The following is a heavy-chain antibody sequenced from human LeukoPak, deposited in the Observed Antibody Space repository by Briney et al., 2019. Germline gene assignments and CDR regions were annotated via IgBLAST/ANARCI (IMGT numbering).Heavy chain of an antibody. J-gene: IGHJ3*02. V-gene: IGHV1-2*02. CDR1: GYTFTGYY. D-gene: IGHD6-13*01. CDR2: INPNSGGT. Sequence: ASVKVSCKASGYTFTGYYMHWVRQAPGQGLEWMGWINPNSGGTNYAQKFQGRVTMTRDTSSSTAYMELSRLRSDDTAVYYCARGSSWYLASPFDIWGQGTMVTVSS. CDR3: ARGSSWYLASPFDI.